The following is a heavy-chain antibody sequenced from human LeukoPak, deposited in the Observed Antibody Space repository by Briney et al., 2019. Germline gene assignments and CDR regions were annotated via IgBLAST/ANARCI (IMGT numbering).Heavy chain of an antibody. CDR3: AKTNGYYSD. D-gene: IGHD3-22*01. V-gene: IGHV3-23*01. CDR2: ISGSGGTT. J-gene: IGHJ4*02. Sequence: GGSLRLSCAASGFTSSSYGMNWVRQAPGKGLEWVSGISGSGGTTYYADSVKGRFTISRDNSKNSLSLQVSSLRAEDTAVYYCAKTNGYYSDWGQGTLVTVSS. CDR1: GFTSSSYG.